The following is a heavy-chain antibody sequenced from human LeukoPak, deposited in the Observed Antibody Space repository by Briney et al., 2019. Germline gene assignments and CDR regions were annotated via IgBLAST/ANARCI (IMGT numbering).Heavy chain of an antibody. Sequence: GGSLRLFCAASGFTFDDYAMHWVRQAPGKGLEWVSGISWNSGSIGYADSVKGRFTISRDNAKNSLYLQMNSLRAEDTALYYCAKASDLIAAASLGDAFDIWGQGTMVTVSS. D-gene: IGHD6-13*01. J-gene: IGHJ3*02. CDR1: GFTFDDYA. CDR2: ISWNSGSI. V-gene: IGHV3-9*01. CDR3: AKASDLIAAASLGDAFDI.